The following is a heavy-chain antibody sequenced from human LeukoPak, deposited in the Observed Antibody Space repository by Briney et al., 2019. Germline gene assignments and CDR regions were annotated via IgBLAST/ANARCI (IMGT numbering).Heavy chain of an antibody. D-gene: IGHD2-2*03. CDR1: GSTFSSYA. CDR3: AKDGYCSSTSCYGWFDP. Sequence: GGSLRLSCAASGSTFSSYAMSWVRQAPGKGLEWVSAISGSGGSTYYADSVKGRFTISRDNSKNTLYLQMNSLRAEDTAVYYCAKDGYCSSTSCYGWFDPWGQGTLVTVSS. J-gene: IGHJ5*02. CDR2: ISGSGGST. V-gene: IGHV3-23*01.